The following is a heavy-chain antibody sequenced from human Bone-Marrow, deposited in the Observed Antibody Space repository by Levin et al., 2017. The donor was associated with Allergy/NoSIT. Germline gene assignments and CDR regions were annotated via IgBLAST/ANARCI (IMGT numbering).Heavy chain of an antibody. D-gene: IGHD3-22*01. CDR3: AKDYSRVRYDEGPTQHYYYYYGMDA. J-gene: IGHJ6*02. V-gene: IGHV3-30*18. Sequence: GGSLRLSCAASGFTFSSHGMHWVRQAPGKGLEWVALISYDESNKYYADSVKGRFTISRDSSQNTLYLQMDSLRAEDTALYYCAKDYSRVRYDEGPTQHYYYYYGMDAWGQGTTVTVSS. CDR2: ISYDESNK. CDR1: GFTFSSHG.